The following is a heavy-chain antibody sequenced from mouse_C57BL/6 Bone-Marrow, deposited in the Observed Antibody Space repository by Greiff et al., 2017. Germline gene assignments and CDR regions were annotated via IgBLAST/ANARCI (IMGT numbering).Heavy chain of an antibody. J-gene: IGHJ2*01. CDR1: GYAFTNYL. CDR2: INPGGGGT. Sequence: QVQLQQSGAELVRPGTSVKVSCKASGYAFTNYLIEWVKQRPGQGLEWIGVINPGGGGTNYNEKFKGKATLTADKSSSTPYMQLSSLTSEDSAVYFCAGDYGLFFDYWGQGTALTVTS. CDR3: AGDYGLFFDY. V-gene: IGHV1-54*01. D-gene: IGHD1-1*02.